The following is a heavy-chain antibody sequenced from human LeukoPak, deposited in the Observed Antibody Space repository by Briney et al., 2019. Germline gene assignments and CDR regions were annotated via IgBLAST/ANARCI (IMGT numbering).Heavy chain of an antibody. CDR3: ARDDYGEGYFDY. D-gene: IGHD4-17*01. V-gene: IGHV4-59*01. Sequence: SETLSLTCTVSGGSISSYYWSWIRQPPGKGLEWIGYIYYSGTTNYNPSLKSRVTISVDTSKNQFSLKLSSVTAADTAVYYCARDDYGEGYFDYWGQGTLVTVSS. J-gene: IGHJ4*02. CDR1: GGSISSYY. CDR2: IYYSGTT.